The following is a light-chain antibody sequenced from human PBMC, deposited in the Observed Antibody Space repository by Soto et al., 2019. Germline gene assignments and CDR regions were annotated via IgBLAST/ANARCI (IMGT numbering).Light chain of an antibody. CDR3: QQYNTWPPIT. J-gene: IGKJ5*01. CDR2: GTS. CDR1: QSVSSRY. V-gene: IGKV3-20*01. Sequence: EIVLTQSPVTLSLSPGERATLSCRASQSVSSRYLAWYQQKPGQAPRLLIYGTSSRATGIRDRFSGSGSGTDFTLTISSLEPEDFAVYYCQQYNTWPPITFGQGTRLEIK.